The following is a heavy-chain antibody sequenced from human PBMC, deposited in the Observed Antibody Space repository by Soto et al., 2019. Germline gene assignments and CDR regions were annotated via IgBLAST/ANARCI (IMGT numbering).Heavy chain of an antibody. V-gene: IGHV1-18*01. CDR1: GYTFTSYG. D-gene: IGHD2-2*01. CDR3: ARVMVPAAPYYYYYYMDV. CDR2: ISAYNGNT. J-gene: IGHJ6*03. Sequence: QVQLVQSGAEVKKPGASVKVSCKASGYTFTSYGISWVRQAPGQGLEWMGWISAYNGNTNYAQKLQGRVTMTTATSSSTAYMELRSLRSADTAVYYCARVMVPAAPYYYYYYMDVWGKGTTVTVSS.